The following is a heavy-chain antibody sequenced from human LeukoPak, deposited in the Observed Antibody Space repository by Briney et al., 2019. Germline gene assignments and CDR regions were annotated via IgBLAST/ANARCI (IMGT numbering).Heavy chain of an antibody. CDR3: ARGASRSFDY. V-gene: IGHV1-8*01. CDR1: GYTFISYE. J-gene: IGHJ4*02. CDR2: MNPNSGNT. Sequence: GASVKVSCKASGYTFISYEIHWVRQATGQGLEWMGWMNPNSGNTGYAQKFQGRVTFTRNTAINTAYMEVSSLRSEDMAVYYCARGASRSFDYWGQGTLVTVSS.